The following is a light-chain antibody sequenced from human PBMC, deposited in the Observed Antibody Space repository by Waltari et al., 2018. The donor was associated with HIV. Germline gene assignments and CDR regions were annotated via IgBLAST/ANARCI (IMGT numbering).Light chain of an antibody. CDR1: ALPKKY. V-gene: IGLV3-10*01. Sequence: QPPSVSVSPGQTARITCSGDALPKKYAYWYQQKSGQAPVLVIYEDVKRPSGIPERFSGSSSGTMATLTISGAQVEDEADYYCYSRDSSANHRVFGGGTKLTVL. CDR3: YSRDSSANHRV. J-gene: IGLJ2*01. CDR2: EDV.